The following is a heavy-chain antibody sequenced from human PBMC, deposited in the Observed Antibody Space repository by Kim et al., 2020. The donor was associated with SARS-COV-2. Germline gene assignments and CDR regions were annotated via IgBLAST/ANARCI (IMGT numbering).Heavy chain of an antibody. CDR2: VYYTGTT. V-gene: IGHV4-39*01. CDR1: SGSFSNYRYY. J-gene: IGHJ4*02. Sequence: SETLSLTCTVSSGSFSNYRYYWGWIRQPPGKGLEYIGSVYYTGTTYYNPSLKSRVTISLDPSKNQFSLSLTSMTATDTAVYYCAADSTIWGRMGRWGRGT. D-gene: IGHD2-2*01. CDR3: AADSTIWGRMGR.